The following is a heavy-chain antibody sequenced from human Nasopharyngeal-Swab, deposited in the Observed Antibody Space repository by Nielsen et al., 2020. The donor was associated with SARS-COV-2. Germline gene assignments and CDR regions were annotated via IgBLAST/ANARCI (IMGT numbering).Heavy chain of an antibody. D-gene: IGHD5-18*01. CDR3: AKEGLLRGYSYGYLGDY. J-gene: IGHJ4*02. CDR2: ISYDGSNK. CDR1: GFTFSSYG. V-gene: IGHV3-30*18. Sequence: GESLKISCAASGFTFSSYGMHWVRQAPGKGLEWVAVISYDGSNKYYADSVKGRFTISRGNSKNTLYLQMNSLRAEDTAVYYCAKEGLLRGYSYGYLGDYWGQGTLVTVSS.